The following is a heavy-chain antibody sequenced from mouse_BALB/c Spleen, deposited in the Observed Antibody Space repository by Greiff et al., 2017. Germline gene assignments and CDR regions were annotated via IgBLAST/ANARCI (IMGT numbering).Heavy chain of an antibody. V-gene: IGHV5-4*02. CDR3: ARDGDGNYGAMDY. CDR2: ISDGGSYT. D-gene: IGHD2-1*01. Sequence: EVKLMESGGGLVKPGGSLKLSCAASGFTFSDYYMYWVRQTPEKRLEWVATISDGGSYTYYPDSVKGRFTISRDNAKNNLYLQMSSLKSEDTAMYYCARDGDGNYGAMDYWGQGTSVTVSS. CDR1: GFTFSDYY. J-gene: IGHJ4*01.